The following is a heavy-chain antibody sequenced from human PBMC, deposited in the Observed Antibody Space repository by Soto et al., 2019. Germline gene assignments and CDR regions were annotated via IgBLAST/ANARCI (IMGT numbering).Heavy chain of an antibody. J-gene: IGHJ4*02. Sequence: EVQLLESGGGLVQPGGSLRLSCAASGFTFSNYAVTWVRQAPGKGLEWVSTITGSGGSTYYADSVKGRFTISRDNSKNTLYLQMNSLRAADTAVYYCAKDPGSSSSEIDYWGQGTLVTVSS. D-gene: IGHD6-6*01. CDR2: ITGSGGST. CDR1: GFTFSNYA. CDR3: AKDPGSSSSEIDY. V-gene: IGHV3-23*01.